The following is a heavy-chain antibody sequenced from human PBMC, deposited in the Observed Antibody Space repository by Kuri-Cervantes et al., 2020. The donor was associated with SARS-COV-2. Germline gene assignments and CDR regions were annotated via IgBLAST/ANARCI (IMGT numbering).Heavy chain of an antibody. CDR1: GYTFTGYY. D-gene: IGHD5-18*01. Sequence: ASVKVSCKASGYTFTGYYMHWVRQAPGQGLEWMGWINPNSGGTNYAQTFQGRVTMTRDTSISAAYMELRSLRSDDTAVYYCARDWAARVQLWQQNDAFDIWGQGTMVTVSS. CDR3: ARDWAARVQLWQQNDAFDI. CDR2: INPNSGGT. J-gene: IGHJ3*02. V-gene: IGHV1-2*02.